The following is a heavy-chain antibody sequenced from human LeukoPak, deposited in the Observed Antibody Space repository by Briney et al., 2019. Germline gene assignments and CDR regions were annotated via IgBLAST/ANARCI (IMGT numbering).Heavy chain of an antibody. V-gene: IGHV4-34*01. CDR3: AREGRMSMGIEY. CDR1: GGSLSGYY. Sequence: ETLSLTCAVYGGSLSGYYWSWIRQSPGKGLEWIGEINHGGSTNYNPSLKGRVTMSVDTSKNHFSLKLSSVTAADTAVYFCAREGRMSMGIEYWGQGTLVTVSS. J-gene: IGHJ4*02. D-gene: IGHD4/OR15-4a*01. CDR2: INHGGST.